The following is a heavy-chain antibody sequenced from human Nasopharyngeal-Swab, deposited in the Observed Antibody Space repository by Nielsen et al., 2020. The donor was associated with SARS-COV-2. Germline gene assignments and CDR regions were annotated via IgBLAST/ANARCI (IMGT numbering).Heavy chain of an antibody. J-gene: IGHJ4*02. CDR2: IYHSGST. Sequence: SETLSLTCAVSGGSISSSNWWSWVRQPPGKGLEWIGEIYHSGSTNYNPSLKSRVTISVDKSKNQFSLKLSSVTAADTAVYYCARVGYYGSGSYSVFDYWGQGTLVTVSS. CDR3: ARVGYYGSGSYSVFDY. D-gene: IGHD3-10*01. CDR1: GGSISSSNW. V-gene: IGHV4-4*02.